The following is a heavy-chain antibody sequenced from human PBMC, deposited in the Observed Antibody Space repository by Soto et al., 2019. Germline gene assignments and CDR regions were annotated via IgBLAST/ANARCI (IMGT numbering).Heavy chain of an antibody. CDR3: ARVTVDCDSACYDVYFYF. Sequence: LSETLSLTCTFSGDSISSYYWSWIRQPPGRGLEWIGYISYRGGTSYNPSLKRRVTISVDTSKNQSSLKLNSVTAADTAVYYCARVTVDCDSACYDVYFYFWGQGTLVIVS. CDR2: ISYRGGT. D-gene: IGHD2-21*02. CDR1: GDSISSYY. V-gene: IGHV4-59*01. J-gene: IGHJ4*01.